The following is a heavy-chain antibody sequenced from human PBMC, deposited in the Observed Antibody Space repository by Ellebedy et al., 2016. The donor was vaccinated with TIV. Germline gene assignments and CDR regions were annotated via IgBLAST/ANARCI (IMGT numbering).Heavy chain of an antibody. V-gene: IGHV3-7*01. CDR1: RLPFNSYA. CDR2: IKQDGSEK. D-gene: IGHD2-15*01. J-gene: IGHJ4*02. Sequence: GGSLRLXCAASRLPFNSYAMHWVRQAPGKGLEWVANIKQDGSEKYYVDSVKGRFTISRDNAKNSLYLQLNSLSAEDTAVYYCVCSQWWLLVDYWGQGTLVTVSS. CDR3: VCSQWWLLVDY.